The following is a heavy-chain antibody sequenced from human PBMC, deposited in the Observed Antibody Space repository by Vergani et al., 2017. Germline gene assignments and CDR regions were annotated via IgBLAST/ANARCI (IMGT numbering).Heavy chain of an antibody. CDR3: AHSVDIVATINFDY. CDR2: IYWNDDK. V-gene: IGHV2-5*01. CDR1: GFSLSTSGVG. D-gene: IGHD5-12*01. J-gene: IGHJ4*02. Sequence: QITLKESGPTLVKPTQTLTLTCTFSGFSLSTSGVGVGWIRQPPGKALEWLALIYWNDDKRYSPSLKSRLTITKDTSKNQVVLTMTNMDPVDTATYYCAHSVDIVATINFDYWGQGTLVTVSS.